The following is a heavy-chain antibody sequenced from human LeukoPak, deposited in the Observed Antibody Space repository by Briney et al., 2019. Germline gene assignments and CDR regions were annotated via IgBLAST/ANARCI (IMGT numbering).Heavy chain of an antibody. J-gene: IGHJ4*02. Sequence: SETLSLTCTVSGGSISSYFWSWVRQPPGKGLEWIGYIYYSGSTNYNPSLKSRVTISVDTSKNQFSLKLASVTTADTAVYYCARDRWLGYWGQGTLVTVSS. V-gene: IGHV4-59*01. CDR2: IYYSGST. CDR1: GGSISSYF. D-gene: IGHD5-12*01. CDR3: ARDRWLGY.